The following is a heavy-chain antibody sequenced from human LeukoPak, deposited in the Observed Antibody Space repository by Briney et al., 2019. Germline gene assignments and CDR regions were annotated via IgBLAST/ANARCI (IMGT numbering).Heavy chain of an antibody. CDR3: ARDLGQYYDTSDNWFDP. D-gene: IGHD3-22*01. J-gene: IGHJ5*02. CDR2: IRYDGTNK. Sequence: HPGGSLRLSCTASGFIFNIHGMHWVRQAPGKGLEWVAFIRYDGTNKYYADSVKGRFTISRDNSKNTLYLQMNSLRAEDTAVYYCARDLGQYYDTSDNWFDPWGQGTLVTVSS. V-gene: IGHV3-30*02. CDR1: GFIFNIHG.